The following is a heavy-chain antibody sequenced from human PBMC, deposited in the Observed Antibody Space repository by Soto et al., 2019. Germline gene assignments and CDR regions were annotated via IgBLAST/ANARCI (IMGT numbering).Heavy chain of an antibody. CDR2: ISGSGGST. CDR1: GFTFSSYA. J-gene: IGHJ4*02. D-gene: IGHD5-18*01. V-gene: IGHV3-23*01. Sequence: EVQLLESGGGLVQPGGSLRLSCAASGFTFSSYAMSWVRQAPGKGLEWVSAISGSGGSTYYADSVKGRFTISRDNSKNTLYLQMNSLRAEDTAVYYCAKAIGRGYSDGSEFDYWGQGTLVTVSS. CDR3: AKAIGRGYSDGSEFDY.